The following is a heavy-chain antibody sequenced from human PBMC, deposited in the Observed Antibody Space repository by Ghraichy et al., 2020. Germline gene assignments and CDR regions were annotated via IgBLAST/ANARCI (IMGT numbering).Heavy chain of an antibody. D-gene: IGHD2-2*02. Sequence: GGSLRLSCAASGFTFSSYWMSWVRQAPGKGLEWVANIKQDGSEKYYVDSVKGRFTISRDNAKNSLYLQMNSLRAEDTAVYYCARDRIPAAIPGEFDPWGQGTLVTVSS. J-gene: IGHJ5*02. CDR1: GFTFSSYW. V-gene: IGHV3-7*01. CDR3: ARDRIPAAIPGEFDP. CDR2: IKQDGSEK.